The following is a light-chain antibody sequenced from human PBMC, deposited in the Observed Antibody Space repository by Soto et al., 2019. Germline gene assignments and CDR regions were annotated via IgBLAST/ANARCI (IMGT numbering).Light chain of an antibody. CDR1: SSNIGAGYD. CDR2: GNS. CDR3: QSYDSSLRVV. J-gene: IGLJ2*01. V-gene: IGLV1-40*01. Sequence: QAVVTQPPSVSGAPGQRVTISCTGGSSNIGAGYDVHWYQQLPGTAPKLLIYGNSNRPSGVPDRFSGSKSGTSASLAITGLQAEDEADYYCQSYDSSLRVVFGGGTKLTVL.